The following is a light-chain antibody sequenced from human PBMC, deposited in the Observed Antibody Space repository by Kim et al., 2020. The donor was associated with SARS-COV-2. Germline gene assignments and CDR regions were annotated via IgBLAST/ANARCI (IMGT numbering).Light chain of an antibody. CDR1: QSINTH. J-gene: IGKJ2*01. Sequence: EIVMTQSPATLSVSPGESATLSCRASQSINTHLAWYQQKPGQAPRLLIYGASSRATGIPARFSGSGSGTEFTLTISSLQSEDSAVYYCQQYDTWPPMFTFGQGTKLEIK. CDR3: QQYDTWPPMFT. V-gene: IGKV3-15*01. CDR2: GAS.